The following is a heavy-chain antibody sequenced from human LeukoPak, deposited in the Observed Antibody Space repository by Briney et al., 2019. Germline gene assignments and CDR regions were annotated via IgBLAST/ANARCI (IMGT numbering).Heavy chain of an antibody. Sequence: QLGGSLRLSCAASGFIVNGDFMSWVRQAPGKGLEWVSVIYSDGSTYYADSVKGRFTISRDNSKNTLDLQMTGLRAEDTAVYYCARERGRGRDSPWFDYWGQGTLVTVSS. CDR2: IYSDGST. D-gene: IGHD1-26*01. V-gene: IGHV3-53*01. CDR3: ARERGRGRDSPWFDY. CDR1: GFIVNGDF. J-gene: IGHJ4*02.